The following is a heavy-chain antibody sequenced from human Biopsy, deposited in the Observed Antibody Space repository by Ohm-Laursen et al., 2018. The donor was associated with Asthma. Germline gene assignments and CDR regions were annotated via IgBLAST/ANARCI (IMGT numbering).Heavy chain of an antibody. CDR1: GFSFSNFA. V-gene: IGHV3-53*01. D-gene: IGHD3-22*01. CDR2: IYSGGTS. Sequence: SLRLSCSASGFSFSNFAIHWVRQAPGKGLEWVSVIYSGGTSHTADSVRGRFTISRDYSKNTLYLQMHSLRAEDTAVYYCARGDSSNWSHYYFDCWGQGTLVTVSS. CDR3: ARGDSSNWSHYYFDC. J-gene: IGHJ4*02.